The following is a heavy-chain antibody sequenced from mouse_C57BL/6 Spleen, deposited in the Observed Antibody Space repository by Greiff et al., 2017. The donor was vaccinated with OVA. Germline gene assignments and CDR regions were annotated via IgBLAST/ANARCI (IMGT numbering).Heavy chain of an antibody. CDR1: GYSITSGYY. CDR3: ARDEDYDFAY. Sequence: ESGPGLVKPSQSLSLTCSVTGYSITSGYYWNWIRQFPGNKLEWMGYISYDGSNNYNPSLKNRISITRDTSKNQFFLKLNSVTTEDTATYYCARDEDYDFAYWGQGTLVTVSA. CDR2: ISYDGSN. V-gene: IGHV3-6*01. J-gene: IGHJ3*01. D-gene: IGHD2-4*01.